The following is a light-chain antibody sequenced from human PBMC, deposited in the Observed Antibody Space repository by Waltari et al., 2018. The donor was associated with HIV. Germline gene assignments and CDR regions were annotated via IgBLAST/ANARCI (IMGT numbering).Light chain of an antibody. CDR1: KLGDQY. Sequence: SYELTQPPSVSVSPGQTASITCSGDKLGDQYVFWYQQKPGQSPVLVMYQDFKRPSGIPGRFSVSHSGSTATLTISGTQAVDEADYYCQAWDSRLYVFGTGTKVTVL. CDR3: QAWDSRLYV. J-gene: IGLJ1*01. CDR2: QDF. V-gene: IGLV3-1*01.